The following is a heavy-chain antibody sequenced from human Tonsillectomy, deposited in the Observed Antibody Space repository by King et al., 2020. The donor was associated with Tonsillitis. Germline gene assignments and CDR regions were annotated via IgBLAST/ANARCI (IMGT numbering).Heavy chain of an antibody. CDR2: INHSGST. Sequence: VQLQQWGAGLLKPSETLSLTCAVYGGSFSGYYWSWIRQPPGKGLEWIGEINHSGSTNYNPSLKSRVTISVDTSKNQFSLKLSSVTAADTAVYYCARGKGYCSSTSCAFDIWGQGTMVTVSS. CDR1: GGSFSGYY. D-gene: IGHD2-2*01. J-gene: IGHJ3*02. V-gene: IGHV4-34*01. CDR3: ARGKGYCSSTSCAFDI.